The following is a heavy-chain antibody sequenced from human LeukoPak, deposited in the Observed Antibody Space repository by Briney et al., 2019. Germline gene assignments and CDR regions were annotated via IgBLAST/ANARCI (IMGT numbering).Heavy chain of an antibody. J-gene: IGHJ4*02. CDR3: AAYCSSTSCHFDY. D-gene: IGHD2-2*01. CDR2: INPNSGGT. V-gene: IGHV1-2*06. CDR1: GYTFTGYY. Sequence: GASVKVSCKASGYTFTGYYMHWVRQAPGQGLEWMGQINPNSGGTNYAQKFQGRVTMTRDTSISTAYMELSRLRSDDTAVYYCAAYCSSTSCHFDYWGQGTLVTVSS.